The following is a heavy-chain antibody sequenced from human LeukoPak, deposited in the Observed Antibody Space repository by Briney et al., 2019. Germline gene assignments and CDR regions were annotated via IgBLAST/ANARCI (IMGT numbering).Heavy chain of an antibody. CDR1: GFIVSSNY. J-gene: IGHJ4*02. D-gene: IGHD4-17*01. V-gene: IGHV3-53*01. Sequence: GGSLRLSCVASGFIVSSNYMSWVRQAPGKGLEWVSVIYSGGGTNYADSVKGRFTISRDRSKNTLYLQMNSLRVEDTAVYYCARAPMTTEDYWGQGTLVTVSS. CDR2: IYSGGGT. CDR3: ARAPMTTEDY.